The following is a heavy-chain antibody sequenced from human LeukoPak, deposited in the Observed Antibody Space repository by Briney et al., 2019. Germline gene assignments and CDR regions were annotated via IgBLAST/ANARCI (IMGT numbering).Heavy chain of an antibody. CDR2: FYPGDSDT. CDR3: ARSPFACSSTSCSTTWYDP. J-gene: IGHJ5*02. V-gene: IGHV5-51*01. Sequence: GESLKISCKGSGYSFTSYWIGWVRQMPGKGLEWMGIFYPGDSDTRYSPSFQGQVTISADKSISTAYLQWSSLKASDTAMYYCARSPFACSSTSCSTTWYDPWGQGTLVTVSS. CDR1: GYSFTSYW. D-gene: IGHD2-2*01.